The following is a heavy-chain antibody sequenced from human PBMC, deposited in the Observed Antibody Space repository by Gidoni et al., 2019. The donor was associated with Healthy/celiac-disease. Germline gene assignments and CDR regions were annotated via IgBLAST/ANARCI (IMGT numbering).Heavy chain of an antibody. Sequence: QVQLQQWGAGLLKPSETLSLTCAVYGGSFSGYYWSWIRQPPGKGLEWIGEINHSGSTNYNPSLKSRVTISVDTSKNQFSLKLSSVTAADTAVYYCARGLSTATEPYFDYWGQGTLVTVSS. J-gene: IGHJ4*02. CDR3: ARGLSTATEPYFDY. D-gene: IGHD5-12*01. CDR2: INHSGST. V-gene: IGHV4-34*01. CDR1: GGSFSGYY.